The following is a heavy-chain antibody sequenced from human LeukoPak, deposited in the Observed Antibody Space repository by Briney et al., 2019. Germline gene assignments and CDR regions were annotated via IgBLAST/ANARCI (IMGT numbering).Heavy chain of an antibody. CDR1: GFTFSSYN. CDR2: IGTAGDT. J-gene: IGHJ6*02. CDR3: ARDRGTFLGMDV. Sequence: PGGSLRLSCAASGFTFSSYNMNWVRQATGKGLEWVSAIGTAGDTYYPASVKGRFTISRENAKNSLYLQVNSLRAGDTAVYYCARDRGTFLGMDVWGQGTTVTGSS. D-gene: IGHD2/OR15-2a*01. V-gene: IGHV3-13*01.